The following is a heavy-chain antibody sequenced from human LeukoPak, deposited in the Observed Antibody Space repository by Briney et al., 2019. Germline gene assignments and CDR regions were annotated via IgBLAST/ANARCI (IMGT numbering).Heavy chain of an antibody. V-gene: IGHV1-69*13. CDR1: GGTFSSYA. J-gene: IGHJ4*02. CDR3: ARDQGYCGGDCYSTFDY. Sequence: SVKVSCKASGGTFSSYAISWVRQAPGQGLEWMGGIIPIFGTANYAQKSQGRVTITADESTSTAYMELSSLRSEDTAVYYCARDQGYCGGDCYSTFDYWGQGTLVTVSS. CDR2: IIPIFGTA. D-gene: IGHD2-21*02.